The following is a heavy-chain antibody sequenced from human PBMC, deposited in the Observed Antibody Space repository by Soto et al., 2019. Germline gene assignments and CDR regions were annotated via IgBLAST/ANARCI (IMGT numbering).Heavy chain of an antibody. J-gene: IGHJ4*02. CDR1: GGSISSGGYY. CDR2: ISYSGST. D-gene: IGHD3-22*01. V-gene: IGHV4-31*03. Sequence: QVQLQESGPGLVKPSQTLSLTCTFSGGSISSGGYYWSWIRQHPGKGLEWIGYISYSGSTYYNPSLKSRVNISVDTYKNQFSLKLSAVTAAATAVYYCARDALARDSIWGQGTLFTVSS. CDR3: ARDALARDSI.